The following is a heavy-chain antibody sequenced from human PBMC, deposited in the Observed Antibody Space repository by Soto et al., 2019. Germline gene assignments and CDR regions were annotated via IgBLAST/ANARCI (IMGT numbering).Heavy chain of an antibody. CDR2: IIPIFGTA. V-gene: IGHV1-69*13. Sequence: SVKVSCKASGGTFSSYAISWVRQAPGQGLEWMGGIIPIFGTANYAQKFQGRVTITADESTSTAYMELSSLRSEDTAVYYCARTYYYDRRGYSWFDPWGQGTLVTVSS. CDR1: GGTFSSYA. D-gene: IGHD3-22*01. CDR3: ARTYYYDRRGYSWFDP. J-gene: IGHJ5*02.